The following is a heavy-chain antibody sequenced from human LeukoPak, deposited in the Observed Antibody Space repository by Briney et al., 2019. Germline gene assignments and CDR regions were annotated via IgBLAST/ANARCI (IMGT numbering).Heavy chain of an antibody. CDR2: ISWDGGST. J-gene: IGHJ1*01. CDR1: GFTFDDYA. V-gene: IGHV3-43D*03. Sequence: GGSLRLSCAASGFTFDDYAMHWVRQAPGKGLEWVSLISWDGGSTYYADSVKGRFTISRDNSKNSLYLQMNSLRAEDTALYYCAKDGGEKLHPHHAEYFQHWGQGTLVTVSS. D-gene: IGHD3-16*01. CDR3: AKDGGEKLHPHHAEYFQH.